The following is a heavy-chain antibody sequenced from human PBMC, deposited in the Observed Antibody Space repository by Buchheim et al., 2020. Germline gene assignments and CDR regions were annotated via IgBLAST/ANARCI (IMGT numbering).Heavy chain of an antibody. Sequence: QVQLQESGPGLVKPSETLSLTCTVSGGSISSYYWSWIRQPPGKGLEWIGYIYYSGSTTYNPSLKSRVTIYVDTSKNQFSLKLSSVTAADTAVYYCARVQNFGYSSSWYSVFDYWGQGTL. D-gene: IGHD6-13*01. CDR1: GGSISSYY. V-gene: IGHV4-59*01. CDR2: IYYSGST. CDR3: ARVQNFGYSSSWYSVFDY. J-gene: IGHJ4*02.